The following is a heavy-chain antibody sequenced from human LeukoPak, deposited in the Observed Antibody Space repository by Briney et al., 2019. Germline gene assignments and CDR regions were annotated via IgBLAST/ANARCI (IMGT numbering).Heavy chain of an antibody. J-gene: IGHJ4*02. CDR2: IKQDGSEK. CDR1: GFTFSSYW. Sequence: GSLRLSCAASGFTFSSYWMSWVRQAPGKGLEWVANIKQDGSEKYYVDSVKGRFTISRDNAKNSLYLQMNSLRAEDTAVYYCARDPGDGYNSPGDFDYWGQGTLVTVSS. V-gene: IGHV3-7*01. D-gene: IGHD5-24*01. CDR3: ARDPGDGYNSPGDFDY.